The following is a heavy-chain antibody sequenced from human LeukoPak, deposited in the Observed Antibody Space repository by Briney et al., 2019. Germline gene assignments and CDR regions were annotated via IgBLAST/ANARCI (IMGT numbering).Heavy chain of an antibody. Sequence: GGSLRLSCAASGFTFSSYSMNWVRQAPGKGLEWVSSISSSSSYIYYADSVKGRFTISRDNAKNSLYLQMNGLRAEDTAVYYCAREDFWSPYRLDYWGQGTLVTVSS. CDR1: GFTFSSYS. CDR3: AREDFWSPYRLDY. J-gene: IGHJ4*02. CDR2: ISSSSSYI. V-gene: IGHV3-21*01. D-gene: IGHD3-3*01.